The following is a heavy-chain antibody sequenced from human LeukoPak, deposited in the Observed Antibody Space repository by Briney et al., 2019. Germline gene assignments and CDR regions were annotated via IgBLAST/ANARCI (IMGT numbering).Heavy chain of an antibody. CDR1: GFTFSTYW. Sequence: GSLRLSRAASGFTFSTYWMHWVRQAPGKGLVWVSRINSDGSSTSYADSVKGRFTISRDNAKNTLYLQMNSLRADDTAVYYCARGSLRLPDYWGQGTLVTVSS. V-gene: IGHV3-74*01. CDR3: ARGSLRLPDY. D-gene: IGHD6-19*01. J-gene: IGHJ4*02. CDR2: INSDGSST.